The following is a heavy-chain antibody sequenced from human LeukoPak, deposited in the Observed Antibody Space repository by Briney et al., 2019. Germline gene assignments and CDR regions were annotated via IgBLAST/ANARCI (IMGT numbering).Heavy chain of an antibody. J-gene: IGHJ4*02. Sequence: PSETLSLTCTVSGSSISSGYYWDWIRQPPGKGLEWIGSLYHSGNTYYNPSLKSRVTISVDTSKNQFSLKLRSVTAADTAVYYCARAAGRIPYYFDYWGQGTLVTVSS. CDR2: LYHSGNT. V-gene: IGHV4-38-2*02. CDR1: GSSISSGYY. D-gene: IGHD6-19*01. CDR3: ARAAGRIPYYFDY.